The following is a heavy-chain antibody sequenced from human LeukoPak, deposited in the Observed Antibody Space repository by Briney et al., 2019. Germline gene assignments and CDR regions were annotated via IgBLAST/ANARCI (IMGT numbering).Heavy chain of an antibody. J-gene: IGHJ4*02. Sequence: PGGSLRLSCAASGFTVSSNYMSWVRQAPGKGLEWVSVIYSGGSTYYADSVKGRSTISRDNSKNTLYLQMNSLRAEDTAVYYCARVSAAGPLDYWGQGTLVTVSS. V-gene: IGHV3-53*01. CDR1: GFTVSSNY. CDR2: IYSGGST. D-gene: IGHD3-10*01. CDR3: ARVSAAGPLDY.